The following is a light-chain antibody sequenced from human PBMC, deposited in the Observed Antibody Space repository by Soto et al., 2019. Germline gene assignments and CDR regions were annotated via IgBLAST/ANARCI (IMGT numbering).Light chain of an antibody. CDR3: SSYTTSSTLV. CDR2: EVS. CDR1: SSDVGNYNR. V-gene: IGLV2-18*02. J-gene: IGLJ2*01. Sequence: QSVLTQPPSVSGSPGQSVTISCTGTSSDVGNYNRVSWYQQPPGTAPKVIIYEVSNRPSGVPDRFSGSKSGNTASLTISGLQAEDEADYFCSSYTTSSTLVFGGGTKLTVL.